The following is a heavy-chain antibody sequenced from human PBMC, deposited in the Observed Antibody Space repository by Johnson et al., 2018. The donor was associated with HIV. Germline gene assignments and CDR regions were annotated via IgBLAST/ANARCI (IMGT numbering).Heavy chain of an antibody. V-gene: IGHV3-11*01. J-gene: IGHJ3*02. CDR3: ARDNIVLMVGGAFDI. Sequence: QEKLVESGGGVVQPGGSLSLSCEASGFSFSDHFMDWVRQAPGKGLEWVSYISSSCSTIYYADSVKGRFTISRDNAKNSLYLQMNSLRAEDTAVYYCARDNIVLMVGGAFDIWGQGTMVTVSS. CDR1: GFSFSDHF. D-gene: IGHD2-8*01. CDR2: ISSSCSTI.